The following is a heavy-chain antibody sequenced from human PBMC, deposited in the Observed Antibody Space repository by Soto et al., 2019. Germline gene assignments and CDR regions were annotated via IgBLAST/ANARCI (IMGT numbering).Heavy chain of an antibody. CDR3: ARGGLLRGVVIKGLDG. J-gene: IGHJ4*02. V-gene: IGHV3-30*04. D-gene: IGHD3-10*01. Sequence: GGSLRLSCAASGFTFGDYPMYWVRQAPGKGLEWVAVIFYDGRQKYYASSVTGRFTISRDNSKNTMYLQMKSLRPDDTALYFCARGGLLRGVVIKGLDGWGLGTLVTVSS. CDR2: IFYDGRQK. CDR1: GFTFGDYP.